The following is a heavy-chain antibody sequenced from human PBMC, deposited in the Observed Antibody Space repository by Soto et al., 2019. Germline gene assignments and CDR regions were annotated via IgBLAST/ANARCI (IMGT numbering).Heavy chain of an antibody. D-gene: IGHD2-2*02. CDR3: VRGTKSLYNTAWYTAFAS. J-gene: IGHJ3*01. Sequence: PGGSLRLSCAASGFTFSSYWMTWVRQAPGKGLEWVANIKKDGSDKYYVDSVKGRFAISRDNAKESLYLQMDSLRAEDTAVYYCVRGTKSLYNTAWYTAFASWGQGTMVTVS. CDR1: GFTFSSYW. V-gene: IGHV3-7*04. CDR2: IKKDGSDK.